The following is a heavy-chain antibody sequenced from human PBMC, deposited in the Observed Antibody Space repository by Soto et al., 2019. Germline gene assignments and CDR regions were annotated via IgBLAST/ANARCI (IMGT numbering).Heavy chain of an antibody. CDR3: ARGHTAMGYYFDY. CDR2: IDPGGSDT. Sequence: GESLKISCKGSGYSFTSPWIGWVRQNPGKGLEWMGLIDPGGSDTRYSPSFQVLVTISACKSSCTGYLQWSSLKASDTAMYYCARGHTAMGYYFDYWGQGPLVSGSA. CDR1: GYSFTSPW. D-gene: IGHD5-18*01. J-gene: IGHJ4*02. V-gene: IGHV5-51*01.